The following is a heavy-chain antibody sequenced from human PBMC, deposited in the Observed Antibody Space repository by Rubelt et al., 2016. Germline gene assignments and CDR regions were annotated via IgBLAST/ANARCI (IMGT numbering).Heavy chain of an antibody. CDR3: ARDSGIAAAPFDY. J-gene: IGHJ4*02. V-gene: IGHV1-2*02. Sequence: QVQLVQSGAEVKKPGASVKVSCKVSGYTLTELSMHWVRQAPGKGLEWMGWINPNSGGTNYAQKFQGRVTMTTDTSTSTDYMELRSLRSDDTAVYYCARDSGIAAAPFDYWGQGTLVTVSS. D-gene: IGHD6-13*01. CDR1: GYTLTELS. CDR2: INPNSGGT.